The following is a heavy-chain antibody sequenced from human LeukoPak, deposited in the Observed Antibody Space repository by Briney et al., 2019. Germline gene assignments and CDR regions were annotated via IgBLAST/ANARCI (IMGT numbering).Heavy chain of an antibody. CDR1: GFTFSIHA. J-gene: IGHJ4*02. CDR3: AKDYYDSRNYFDY. D-gene: IGHD3-22*01. Sequence: GGSLRLPCAASGFTFSIHAMSWVRQAPGKGLEWVSTISGSGGSTNYADSVKGRFTISRDNSKNTLYLQMNSLRAEDTAVYYCAKDYYDSRNYFDYWGQGTLVTVSS. CDR2: ISGSGGST. V-gene: IGHV3-23*01.